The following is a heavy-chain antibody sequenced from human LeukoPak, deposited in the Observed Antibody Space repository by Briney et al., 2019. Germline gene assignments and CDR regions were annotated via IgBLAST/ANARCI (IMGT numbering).Heavy chain of an antibody. CDR3: AVATIKDYFDY. Sequence: GGSLRLSCAASGFTFSSCEMNWVRQAPGKGLEWVSYISSSCSTIYYADSVKGRFTISRGNAKNSLYLQMNSLRAEDTAVYYCAVATIKDYFDYWGQGTLVTVSS. CDR2: ISSSCSTI. D-gene: IGHD5-24*01. J-gene: IGHJ4*02. V-gene: IGHV3-48*03. CDR1: GFTFSSCE.